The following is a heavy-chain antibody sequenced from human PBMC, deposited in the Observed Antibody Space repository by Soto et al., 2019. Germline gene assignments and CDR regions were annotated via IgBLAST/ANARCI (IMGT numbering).Heavy chain of an antibody. Sequence: SETLSLTCAVYGGSFSGYYWSWIRQPPGKGLEWIGEINHSGSTNYNPSLKSRVTISVDTSKNQFSLKLSSVTAADTAVYYCARGTWFGELLYYYYYYMDVWGKGTTVTVSS. D-gene: IGHD3-10*01. J-gene: IGHJ6*03. CDR2: INHSGST. V-gene: IGHV4-34*01. CDR1: GGSFSGYY. CDR3: ARGTWFGELLYYYYYYMDV.